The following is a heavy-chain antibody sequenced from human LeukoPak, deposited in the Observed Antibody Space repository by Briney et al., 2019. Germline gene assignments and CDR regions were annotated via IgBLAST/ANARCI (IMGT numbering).Heavy chain of an antibody. V-gene: IGHV3-23*01. CDR3: AKGLEYYDFWSGYPEGYYYGMDV. J-gene: IGHJ6*02. CDR2: ISGSGGST. D-gene: IGHD3-3*01. Sequence: GGSLRLSCAASGFTFSSYAMSWVRQAPGKGLEWVSAISGSGGSTYYADSVKGRFTISRDNSKSTLYLQMNSLRAEDTAVYYCAKGLEYYDFWSGYPEGYYYGMDVWGQGTTVTVSS. CDR1: GFTFSSYA.